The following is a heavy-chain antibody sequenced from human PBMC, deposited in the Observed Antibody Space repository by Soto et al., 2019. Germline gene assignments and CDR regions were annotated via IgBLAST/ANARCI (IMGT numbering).Heavy chain of an antibody. Sequence: EVQLVESGGGLVQPGGSLRLSCAASEFTFSSYWMGWVRQAPGKGLEWVANIKQDGSEKYYVDSVKGRFTISRDNAKNSLYLQMNSLRDEDTAVYHCARVGALAWFDPWGQGTLVTVSS. CDR2: IKQDGSEK. D-gene: IGHD4-17*01. CDR3: ARVGALAWFDP. J-gene: IGHJ5*02. V-gene: IGHV3-7*01. CDR1: EFTFSSYW.